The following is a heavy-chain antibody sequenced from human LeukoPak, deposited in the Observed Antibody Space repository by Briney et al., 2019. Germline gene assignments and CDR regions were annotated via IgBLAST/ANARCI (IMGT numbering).Heavy chain of an antibody. V-gene: IGHV3-11*04. CDR2: ISSSSSTI. J-gene: IGHJ6*03. CDR1: GFTFSDYY. Sequence: PGGSLRLSCAASGFTFSDYYMSWIRQAPGKGLEWVSYISSSSSTIYYADSVKGRFTISRDNAKNSLYLQMNSLRAEDTAVYYCARSRRITMIVGYYYMDVWGKGTTVTISS. D-gene: IGHD3-22*01. CDR3: ARSRRITMIVGYYYMDV.